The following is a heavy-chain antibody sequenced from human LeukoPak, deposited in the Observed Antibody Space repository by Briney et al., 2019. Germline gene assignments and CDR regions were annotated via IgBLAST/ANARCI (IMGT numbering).Heavy chain of an antibody. Sequence: GGSLRLSCAASGFTVSSIHMVWVRQAPGKGLEWVSVTYTGGNSYYADSVKGRFIISRDISKNTLYLQMNSLRAEDSALYYCARGGRGSAAVVAPRSFDIWGQGTMVTVSP. V-gene: IGHV3-53*01. D-gene: IGHD3-22*01. CDR1: GFTVSSIH. CDR3: ARGGRGSAAVVAPRSFDI. CDR2: TYTGGNS. J-gene: IGHJ3*02.